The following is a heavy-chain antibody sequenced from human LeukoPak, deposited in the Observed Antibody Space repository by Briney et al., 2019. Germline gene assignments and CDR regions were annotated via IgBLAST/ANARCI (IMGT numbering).Heavy chain of an antibody. J-gene: IGHJ3*01. CDR2: VGESVHTT. D-gene: IGHD3-10*01. CDR1: GFTIATYG. Sequence: PGGSLRLSCVASGFTIATYGMSWVRQAPGKGLEWVSVVGESVHTTHYADSVKGRFFISRDNSKNTVHLEMNSLRAEDTAVYYCAKDSFIVVRGVGSDDGFAVWGQGTMVTVPS. V-gene: IGHV3-23*01. CDR3: AKDSFIVVRGVGSDDGFAV.